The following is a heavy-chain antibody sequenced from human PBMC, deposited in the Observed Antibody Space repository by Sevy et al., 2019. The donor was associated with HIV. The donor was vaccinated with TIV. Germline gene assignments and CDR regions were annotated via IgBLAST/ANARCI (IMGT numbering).Heavy chain of an antibody. D-gene: IGHD2-15*01. J-gene: IGHJ6*02. CDR3: ARDRDIYYYGMDV. CDR2: ISSSSSYI. CDR1: GFTFSSYS. V-gene: IGHV3-21*01. Sequence: GGSLRLSCAASGFTFSSYSMNWVRQAPGKGLEWVSSISSSSSYIYYADSVKGRFTISRDNAKNSLYLQMNSLRAEDTAVYYCARDRDIYYYGMDVWGQGTTVTLSS.